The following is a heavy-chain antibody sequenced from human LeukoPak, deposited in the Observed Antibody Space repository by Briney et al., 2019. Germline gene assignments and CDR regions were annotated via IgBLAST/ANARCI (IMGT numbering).Heavy chain of an antibody. V-gene: IGHV4-34*01. J-gene: IGHJ6*02. CDR3: ARGLDYYDSSGYYYYYYYGMDV. Sequence: SETLSLTCAVYGGSFSGYYWSWIRQPPGKGLEWIGEINHSGSTNYNPSLKSRVTISVDTSKNQFSLKLSSVTAADTAVYYCARGLDYYDSSGYYYYYYYGMDVWGQGTTVTVSS. CDR1: GGSFSGYY. D-gene: IGHD3-22*01. CDR2: INHSGST.